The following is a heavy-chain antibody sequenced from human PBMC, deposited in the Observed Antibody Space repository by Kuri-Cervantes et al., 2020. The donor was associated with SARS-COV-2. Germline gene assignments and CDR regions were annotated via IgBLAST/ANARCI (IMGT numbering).Heavy chain of an antibody. CDR2: IKQDGSEK. CDR1: GFTFSSYW. V-gene: IGHV3-7*01. J-gene: IGHJ3*02. Sequence: GESLKISCAASGFTFSSYWMSWVHQAPGKGLEWVANIKQDGSEKYYVDSVKGRFTISRDNAKNTLYLQMNSLRAEDTAVYYCARVSSGYHHDAFDIWGQGTMVTVSS. CDR3: ARVSSGYHHDAFDI. D-gene: IGHD3-22*01.